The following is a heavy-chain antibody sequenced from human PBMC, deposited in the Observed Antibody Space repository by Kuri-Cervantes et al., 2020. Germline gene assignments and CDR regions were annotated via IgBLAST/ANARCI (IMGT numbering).Heavy chain of an antibody. Sequence: ASVKVSCKASGYTFTSYYMHWVRQAPGQGLELMGMINPSGGSTSYAQKFQGRVTMTRDTSTSTVYMELSSLRSEDTAVYYCARDWNCGGDCFGFYYFDYWGQGTLVTVSS. CDR1: GYTFTSYY. D-gene: IGHD2-21*02. CDR3: ARDWNCGGDCFGFYYFDY. J-gene: IGHJ4*02. CDR2: INPSGGST. V-gene: IGHV1-46*01.